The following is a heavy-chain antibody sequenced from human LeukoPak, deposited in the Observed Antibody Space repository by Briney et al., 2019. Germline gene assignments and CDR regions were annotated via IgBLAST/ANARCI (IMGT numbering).Heavy chain of an antibody. V-gene: IGHV3-48*03. J-gene: IGHJ4*02. CDR2: KSRSGSTI. D-gene: IGHD3-22*01. CDR3: ARDVGGYDSSGYFYFDY. Sequence: WGSLRLSCAASGFTFSSYEMNWVRQAPGKGLEWVSYKSRSGSTIYYADSVKGRFTISRDNAKNSLYLQMNSLRAEDTAVYYCARDVGGYDSSGYFYFDYWGQGTLVTASS. CDR1: GFTFSSYE.